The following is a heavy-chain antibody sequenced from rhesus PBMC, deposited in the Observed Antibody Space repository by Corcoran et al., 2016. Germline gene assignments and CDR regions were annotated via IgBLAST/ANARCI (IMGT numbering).Heavy chain of an antibody. V-gene: IGHV3-119*01. CDR2: ISSDGSST. Sequence: EVQLVESGGGLVQPGGSLRLSCAASGFTFSSSWMYWVRQAPGKGLGWVSRISSDGSSTSYADSVKGRFTISRENAKNSLYLQMNRLRAEDTAVYYCARGGWSDYGYWGQGVLVTVSS. CDR1: GFTFSSSW. J-gene: IGHJ4*01. CDR3: ARGGWSDYGY. D-gene: IGHD3-22*01.